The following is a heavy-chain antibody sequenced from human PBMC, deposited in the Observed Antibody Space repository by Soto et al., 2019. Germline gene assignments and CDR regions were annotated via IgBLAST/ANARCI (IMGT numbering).Heavy chain of an antibody. CDR1: GFTFSSYW. Sequence: WSLRLSCAASGFTFSSYWMSWVRQAPGKGLEWVANIKQDGSEKYYVDSVKGRFTISRDNAKNSLYLQMNSLRAEDTAVYYCARVEGYSYGYKYYYYGMDVWGQGTTVTVSS. J-gene: IGHJ6*02. V-gene: IGHV3-7*03. D-gene: IGHD5-18*01. CDR3: ARVEGYSYGYKYYYYGMDV. CDR2: IKQDGSEK.